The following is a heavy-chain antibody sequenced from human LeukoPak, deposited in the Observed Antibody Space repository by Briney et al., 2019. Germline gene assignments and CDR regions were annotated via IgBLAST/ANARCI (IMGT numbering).Heavy chain of an antibody. CDR3: AHRRDSSSWYGDNGFDP. V-gene: IGHV2-5*02. CDR1: GFSLSTSGVG. Sequence: ESGPTLVNPTQTLTLTCTFSGFSLSTSGVGVGWIRQPPGKALEWLALIYWDDDKRYSPSLKSRLTITKDTSKNQVVLTMTNMDPVDTATYYCAHRRDSSSWYGDNGFDPWGQGTLVTVSS. CDR2: IYWDDDK. D-gene: IGHD6-13*01. J-gene: IGHJ5*02.